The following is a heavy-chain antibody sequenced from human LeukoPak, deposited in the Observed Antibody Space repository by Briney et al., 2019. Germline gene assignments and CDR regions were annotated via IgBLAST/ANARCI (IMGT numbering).Heavy chain of an antibody. CDR3: AKGLYDWLSDTDY. CDR2: ISGGSITT. D-gene: IGHD3-9*01. J-gene: IGHJ4*02. V-gene: IGHV3-23*01. Sequence: GGSLRLSCTASGFTFSGCAMSWVRQAPGKGLEWVSAISGGSITTYYADYVKGRFTISRDNSKNTLYPQMNSLGAEDTAIYYCAKGLYDWLSDTDYWGQGTLVTVSS. CDR1: GFTFSGCA.